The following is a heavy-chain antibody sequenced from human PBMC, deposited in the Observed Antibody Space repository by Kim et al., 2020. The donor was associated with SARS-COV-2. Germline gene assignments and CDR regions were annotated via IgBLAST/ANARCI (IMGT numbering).Heavy chain of an antibody. V-gene: IGHV3-30*18. Sequence: GGSLRLSCAASGFTFSSYGMHWVRQAPGKGLEWVAVISYDGSNKYYADSVKGRFTISRDNSKNTLYLQMNSLRAEDTAVYYCAKDVITMIVVVINGGGLDFDYWGEETLVTVSS. CDR3: AKDVITMIVVVINGGGLDFDY. J-gene: IGHJ4*02. CDR1: GFTFSSYG. D-gene: IGHD3-22*01. CDR2: ISYDGSNK.